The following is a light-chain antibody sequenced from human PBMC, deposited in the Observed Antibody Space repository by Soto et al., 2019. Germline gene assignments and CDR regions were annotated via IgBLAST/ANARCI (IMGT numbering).Light chain of an antibody. V-gene: IGLV2-14*03. J-gene: IGLJ2*01. CDR3: SSYTSSNTLV. CDR1: SSDVGSSNY. CDR2: DVS. Sequence: QSALTQPASVSGSPGQSITISCTGTSSDVGSSNYVSWCQHHPGKAPKFMIYDVSNRPSGVSNRFSGSKSGNTASLTISGLQAEDEADYYCSSYTSSNTLVFGGGTKVTVL.